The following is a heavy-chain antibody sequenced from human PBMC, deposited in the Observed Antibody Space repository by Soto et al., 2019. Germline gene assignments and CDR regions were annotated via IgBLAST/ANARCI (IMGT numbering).Heavy chain of an antibody. CDR1: GGSITSANFF. J-gene: IGHJ6*02. D-gene: IGHD3-10*01. V-gene: IGHV4-31*03. CDR2: IYHSGST. CDR3: ARDRLSLIRGVPHYDGIDV. Sequence: QVQLQESGPGLVKPSQTLSLTCTVSGGSITSANFFWTWIRQHPGKGLEWIGYIYHSGSTYYNPPLKSRVTISIDNSQTQFSLTLTSVTAADTAIYFCARDRLSLIRGVPHYDGIDVWGQGTTVTVSS.